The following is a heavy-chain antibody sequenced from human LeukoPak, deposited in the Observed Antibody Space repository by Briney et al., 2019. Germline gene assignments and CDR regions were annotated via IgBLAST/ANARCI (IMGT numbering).Heavy chain of an antibody. Sequence: GGSLRLSCETSGVIFSSLSLNWVRQPPGKGLEWLSYISASSRTTYYADSVKGRFIVSRDNAKNSLFLQMNSLRADDTALYYCASQSSGSSTRAPDLWGQGTVVTVSS. J-gene: IGHJ5*02. D-gene: IGHD1-26*01. CDR2: ISASSRTT. CDR1: GVIFSSLS. CDR3: ASQSSGSSTRAPDL. V-gene: IGHV3-48*04.